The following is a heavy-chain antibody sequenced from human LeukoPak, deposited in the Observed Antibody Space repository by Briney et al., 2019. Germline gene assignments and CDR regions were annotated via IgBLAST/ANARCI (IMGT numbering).Heavy chain of an antibody. CDR1: GFTFDDYA. CDR3: AKDESWAVAGENFDY. J-gene: IGHJ4*02. Sequence: GRSLRLSCAASGFTFDDYAMHWVRQAPGKGPEWVSGISWNSGSIGYADSVKGRFTISRDNAKNSLYLQMNSLRAEDTALYYCAKDESWAVAGENFDYWGQGTLVTVSS. CDR2: ISWNSGSI. V-gene: IGHV3-9*01. D-gene: IGHD6-19*01.